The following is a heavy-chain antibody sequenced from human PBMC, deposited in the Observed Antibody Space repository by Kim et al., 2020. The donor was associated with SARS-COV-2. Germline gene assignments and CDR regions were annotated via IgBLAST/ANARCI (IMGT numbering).Heavy chain of an antibody. D-gene: IGHD4-17*01. CDR1: GGSFSGYY. CDR2: INHSGST. CDR3: ARGEGDDYGDATGGLGY. Sequence: SETLSLTCAVYGGSFSGYYWSWIRQPPGKGLEWIGQINHSGSTNYNPSLKSRVTISVDTTKNQFSLKLSSVTAADTAVYYCARGEGDDYGDATGGLGYWGQGTLVTVPS. J-gene: IGHJ4*02. V-gene: IGHV4-34*01.